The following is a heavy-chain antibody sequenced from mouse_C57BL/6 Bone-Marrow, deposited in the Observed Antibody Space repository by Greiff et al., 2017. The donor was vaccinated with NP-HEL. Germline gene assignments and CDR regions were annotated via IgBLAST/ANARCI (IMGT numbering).Heavy chain of an antibody. J-gene: IGHJ4*01. CDR1: GFSLTSYG. V-gene: IGHV2-5*01. CDR3: AKTGGWVLRYYAMDY. CDR2: IWSGGST. Sequence: QVQLQQSGPGLVQPSQSLSITCTVSGFSLTSYGVHWVRQSPGKGLEWLGVIWSGGSTDYNAAFMSRLSITKNNSKSQVFFKMNSLQADDTAIYYCAKTGGWVLRYYAMDYWGQGTSVTVSS. D-gene: IGHD2-3*01.